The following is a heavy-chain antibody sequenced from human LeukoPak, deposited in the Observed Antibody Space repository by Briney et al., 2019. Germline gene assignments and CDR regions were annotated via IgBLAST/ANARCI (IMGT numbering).Heavy chain of an antibody. D-gene: IGHD6-25*01. CDR2: INPNSGGT. J-gene: IGHJ5*02. CDR1: GYTFTGYY. CDR3: AREFITASGNWFDP. V-gene: IGHV1-2*02. Sequence: ASVKVSCKASGYTFTGYYMHWVRQAPGQGLEWMGWINPNSGGTNYAQKFQGRVTMTRGTSISTAYMELSRLRSDDTAVYYCAREFITASGNWFDPWGQGTLVTVSS.